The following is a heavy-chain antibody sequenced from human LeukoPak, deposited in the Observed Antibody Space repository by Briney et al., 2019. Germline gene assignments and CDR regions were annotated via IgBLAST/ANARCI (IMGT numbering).Heavy chain of an antibody. CDR3: AKALRGGYLSIGGY. Sequence: GGSLRLSCAASGFTFSSYAMSWVRQAPGKGLEWVSAISGSGGSTYYADSVKGRFTISRDNSKNTLYLQMNSLRAEDTAVYYCAKALRGGYLSIGGYWGQGTLVTVSS. D-gene: IGHD5-24*01. CDR1: GFTFSSYA. J-gene: IGHJ4*02. V-gene: IGHV3-23*01. CDR2: ISGSGGST.